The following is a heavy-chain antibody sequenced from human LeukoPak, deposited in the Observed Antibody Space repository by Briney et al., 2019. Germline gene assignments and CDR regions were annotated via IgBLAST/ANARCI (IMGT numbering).Heavy chain of an antibody. Sequence: SETLSLTCTVCGGSISSYYWSWIRQPPGKGLQWIGFVYYSGSTNYNPSLKSRVTLSVDTSKNQFSLKLNSVTAADTAVYYCARHYCTGDNCYYFDYWGQGTLVTVSS. J-gene: IGHJ4*02. V-gene: IGHV4-59*01. D-gene: IGHD2-15*01. CDR2: VYYSGST. CDR1: GGSISSYY. CDR3: ARHYCTGDNCYYFDY.